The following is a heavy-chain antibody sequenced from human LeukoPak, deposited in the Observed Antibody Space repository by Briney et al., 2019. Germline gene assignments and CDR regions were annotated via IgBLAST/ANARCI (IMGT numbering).Heavy chain of an antibody. CDR3: ARGPPMYFYGSSAYHYDYFEY. V-gene: IGHV3-30*04. Sequence: GGTLRLSCAASGSTFRSYAMHWVRQAPAKGLEGVAVISYDGSNKYYADSVKRRFTNSRHNSKHTLYMQMNSVRADDTGIYFCARGPPMYFYGSSAYHYDYFEYWGQGTLVTVSP. CDR1: GSTFRSYA. D-gene: IGHD3-22*01. CDR2: ISYDGSNK. J-gene: IGHJ4*02.